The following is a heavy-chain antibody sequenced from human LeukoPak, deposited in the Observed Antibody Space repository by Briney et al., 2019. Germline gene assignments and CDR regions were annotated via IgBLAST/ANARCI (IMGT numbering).Heavy chain of an antibody. Sequence: PSETLSLACTVSGGSISSYYWGWIRQPAGKGLEWIGRIYTSGSTNYNPSLKSRVTMSVDTSKNQFSLKLSSVTAADTAVYYCASATFNYDSYYFDYWGQGTLVTVSS. CDR2: IYTSGST. CDR1: GGSISSYY. V-gene: IGHV4-4*07. J-gene: IGHJ4*02. D-gene: IGHD3-22*01. CDR3: ASATFNYDSYYFDY.